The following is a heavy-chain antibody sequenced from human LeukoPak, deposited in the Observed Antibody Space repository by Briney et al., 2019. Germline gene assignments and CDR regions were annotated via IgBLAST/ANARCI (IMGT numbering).Heavy chain of an antibody. Sequence: GGSLRLSCAASGCAFSSLDMGWVRQAPGKGLEWVSAISDSGDRTYYADSVKGRFTLSRDNSKNTLYLQMNSLRAEDTAVYYCAKDARRSSGWWFFDHWGQGTLVTVSS. CDR1: GCAFSSLD. D-gene: IGHD6-19*01. CDR2: ISDSGDRT. J-gene: IGHJ4*02. CDR3: AKDARRSSGWWFFDH. V-gene: IGHV3-23*01.